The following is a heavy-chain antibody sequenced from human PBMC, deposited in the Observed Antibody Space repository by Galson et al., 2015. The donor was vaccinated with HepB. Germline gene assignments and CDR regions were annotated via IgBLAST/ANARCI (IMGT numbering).Heavy chain of an antibody. CDR2: ISRSSSYT. V-gene: IGHV3-11*06. D-gene: IGHD2-21*01. J-gene: IGHJ4*02. CDR1: GFTFSDYY. Sequence: SLRLSCAASGFTFSDYYMTWIRQAPGKGLEWVSYISRSSSYTTYADSVKGRFTISRDNTKNSLYLHIDSLGADDTAVYYCARGNCGGGACPTDYWGQGTLVTVSS. CDR3: ARGNCGGGACPTDY.